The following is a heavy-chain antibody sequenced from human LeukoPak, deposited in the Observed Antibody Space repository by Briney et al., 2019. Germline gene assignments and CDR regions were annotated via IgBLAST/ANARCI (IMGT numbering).Heavy chain of an antibody. V-gene: IGHV5-51*01. CDR2: TSPGDSDT. CDR3: VRRGYCSGGNCFSNVFDI. D-gene: IGHD2-15*01. CDR1: GYSFTSYW. Sequence: KIGESLKISCKGSGYSFTSYWIGWVRQMPGKGLGWMGITSPGDSDTRYSPSFQGQVTISADKSINTAYLQWSSLKASDTAMYYCVRRGYCSGGNCFSNVFDIWGQGTMVTVSS. J-gene: IGHJ3*02.